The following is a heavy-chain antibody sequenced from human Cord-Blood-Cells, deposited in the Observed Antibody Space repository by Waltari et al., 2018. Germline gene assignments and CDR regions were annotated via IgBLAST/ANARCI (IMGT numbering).Heavy chain of an antibody. V-gene: IGHV1-69*01. J-gene: IGHJ6*03. D-gene: IGHD2-2*01. CDR3: ARGVVPAATYYYYYMDV. CDR2: IIPIFGTA. CDR1: GGTFSSYA. Sequence: QVQLVQSGAEVKKHGSSVKVSCKASGGTFSSYAISWVRQAPGQGLEWMGGIIPIFGTANYAQKFQGRVTITADESTSTAYMELSSLRSEDTAVYYCARGVVPAATYYYYYMDVWGKGTTVTVSS.